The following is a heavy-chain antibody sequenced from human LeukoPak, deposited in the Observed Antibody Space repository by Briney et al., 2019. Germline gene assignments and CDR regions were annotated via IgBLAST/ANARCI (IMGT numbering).Heavy chain of an antibody. V-gene: IGHV3-23*01. CDR3: AKGVYGDYPGMGY. J-gene: IGHJ4*02. CDR1: GFTLSSYA. CDR2: ISGSGGST. Sequence: GGSLRLSCAASGFTLSSYAMSWVRQAPGKGLEWVSAISGSGGSTYYADSVKGWFTTSRDNSKNTLYLQMNSLRAEDTAVYYCAKGVYGDYPGMGYWGQGTLVTVSS. D-gene: IGHD4-17*01.